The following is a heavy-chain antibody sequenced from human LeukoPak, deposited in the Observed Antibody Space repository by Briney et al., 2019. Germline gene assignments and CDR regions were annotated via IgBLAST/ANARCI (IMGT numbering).Heavy chain of an antibody. CDR2: IYYSGST. Sequence: TSETLSLTCTVSGGSISSYYWGWIRQPPGKGLEWIGSIYYSGSTYYNPSLKSRVTISVDTSKNQFSLKLSSVTAADTAVYYCARLENGYQYYYYYYMDVWGKGTTVTISS. V-gene: IGHV4-39*01. CDR3: ARLENGYQYYYYYYMDV. CDR1: GGSISSYY. D-gene: IGHD6-13*01. J-gene: IGHJ6*03.